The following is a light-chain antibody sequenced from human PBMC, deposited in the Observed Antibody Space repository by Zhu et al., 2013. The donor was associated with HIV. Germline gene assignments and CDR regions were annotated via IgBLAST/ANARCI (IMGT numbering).Light chain of an antibody. CDR3: QQYGSSPLT. CDR2: GAS. Sequence: LTQSPSTLSASAGDRVTITCRASQNIDNCLAWYQQKPGQAPRVVIYGASSRATGIPDRFSGSGSGTDFTLSITRLEPEDLAVYYCQQYGSSPLTFGGGTTLELK. CDR1: QNIDNC. J-gene: IGKJ4*01. V-gene: IGKV3-20*01.